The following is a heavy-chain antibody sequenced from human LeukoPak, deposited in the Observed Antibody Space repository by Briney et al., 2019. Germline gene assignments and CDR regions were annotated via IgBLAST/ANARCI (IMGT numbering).Heavy chain of an antibody. V-gene: IGHV1-2*02. D-gene: IGHD6-13*01. Sequence: ASVKVSCKASGYTFTGYYMHWVRQAPGQGPEWMGWINPNSGSTNYAQKFQGTVTMTRDTSISTAYMELSRLRSDDTAVYFCARVSGAGTVIDYWGQGTLVTVSP. CDR2: INPNSGST. J-gene: IGHJ4*02. CDR3: ARVSGAGTVIDY. CDR1: GYTFTGYY.